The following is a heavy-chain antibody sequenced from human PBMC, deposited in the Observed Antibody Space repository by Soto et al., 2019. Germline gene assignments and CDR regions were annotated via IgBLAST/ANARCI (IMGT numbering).Heavy chain of an antibody. CDR3: ARQLERGDTTERFAY. D-gene: IGHD1-1*01. J-gene: IGHJ4*02. Sequence: SYTLSLTCAVSGDSISSGYYWGWIRQPPGKGLEWIGSIYHSGSTYYNPSLKSRVTISVDTSKNQFFLKLNSMTAADTAVYYCARQLERGDTTERFAYRGQGNPVTVSS. CDR2: IYHSGST. V-gene: IGHV4-38-2*01. CDR1: GDSISSGYY.